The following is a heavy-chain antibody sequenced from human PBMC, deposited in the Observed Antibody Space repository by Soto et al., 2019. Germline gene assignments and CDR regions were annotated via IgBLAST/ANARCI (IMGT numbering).Heavy chain of an antibody. CDR1: GFTFSNSG. J-gene: IGHJ6*02. Sequence: PGGSLRLSCAASGFTFSNSGIHWVRQAPVKVLGWVAVVSYNGGNQYYADSVRGRFTISRDNSKSTLYLEMNSLRVEDTAVYYRAKDYFGMTTLHFYGMDVWGQGTTVTVSS. V-gene: IGHV3-30*18. CDR3: AKDYFGMTTLHFYGMDV. D-gene: IGHD3-9*01. CDR2: VSYNGGNQ.